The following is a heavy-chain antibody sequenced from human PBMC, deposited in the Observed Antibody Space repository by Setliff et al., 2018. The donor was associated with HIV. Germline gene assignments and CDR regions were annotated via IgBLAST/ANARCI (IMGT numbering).Heavy chain of an antibody. CDR1: GVSINRTDHY. V-gene: IGHV4-39*01. CDR2: VSQSGST. CDR3: ARVPVAGANWFDP. Sequence: SETLSLTCSVPGVSINRTDHYWGWIRRSPGKRLEWIGSVSQSGSTYYNPSLKSRITISVDRSKNLFSLKLISVTAADQGVYYCARVPVAGANWFDPWGLGTLVTVSS. J-gene: IGHJ5*02. D-gene: IGHD2-21*01.